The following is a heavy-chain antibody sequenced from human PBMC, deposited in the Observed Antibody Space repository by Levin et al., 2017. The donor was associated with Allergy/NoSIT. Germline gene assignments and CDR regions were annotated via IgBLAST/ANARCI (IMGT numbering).Heavy chain of an antibody. V-gene: IGHV4-34*01. Sequence: SQTLSLTCAVYGGSFSGYYWSWIRQPPGKGLEWIGEINHSGSTNYNPSLKSRVTISVDTSKNQFSLKLSSVTAADTAVYYCARGRYSSSWFNWFDPWGQGTLVTVSS. J-gene: IGHJ5*02. CDR1: GGSFSGYY. CDR2: INHSGST. D-gene: IGHD6-13*01. CDR3: ARGRYSSSWFNWFDP.